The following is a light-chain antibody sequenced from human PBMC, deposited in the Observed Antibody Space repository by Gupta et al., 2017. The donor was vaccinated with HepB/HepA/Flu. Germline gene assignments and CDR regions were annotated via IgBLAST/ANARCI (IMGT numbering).Light chain of an antibody. Sequence: DTVMTQSPLSLPVTPGEPASISCRSSQSLLHTNGYNYLDWYLQKPGQSPQLLIYLGSNRASGVPDRFSGSGSGTDFTLKISRVEAEDVGVYYCRQGLQAPRTFGQGTKLEIE. V-gene: IGKV2-28*01. J-gene: IGKJ2*01. CDR1: QSLLHTNGYNY. CDR3: RQGLQAPRT. CDR2: LGS.